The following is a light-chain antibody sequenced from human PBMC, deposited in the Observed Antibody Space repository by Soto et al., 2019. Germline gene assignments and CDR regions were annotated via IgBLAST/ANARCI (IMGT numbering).Light chain of an antibody. CDR3: QQYGSSGT. CDR2: GAS. Sequence: EILFTQAPGTLSLSPGERATLSCRASQSVSNNYLAWYRQKPGQAPRLLIYGASNRATGIPDRFSGSGSGTDFTLTISRLEPEDFAVYYCQQYGSSGTLGQGTKVDIK. CDR1: QSVSNNY. V-gene: IGKV3-20*01. J-gene: IGKJ1*01.